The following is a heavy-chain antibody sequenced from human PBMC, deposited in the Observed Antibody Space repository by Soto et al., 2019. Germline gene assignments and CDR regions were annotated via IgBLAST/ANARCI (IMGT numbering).Heavy chain of an antibody. CDR2: INPDGSEK. CDR3: SGRLEV. V-gene: IGHV3-7*05. D-gene: IGHD1-26*01. J-gene: IGHJ6*02. Sequence: PGGSPRLSCAAPGFTFYTHSMDLVRQAPGKGLEGVANINPDGSEKYYVDSVMGRFTISRDNAKNSLYLQINNLRAEDTAVYYCSGRLEVWGQGTTVTVSS. CDR1: GFTFYTHS.